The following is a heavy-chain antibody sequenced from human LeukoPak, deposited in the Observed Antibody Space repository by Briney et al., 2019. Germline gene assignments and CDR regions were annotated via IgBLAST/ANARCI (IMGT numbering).Heavy chain of an antibody. V-gene: IGHV1-18*01. CDR3: AIIDLSSGFDY. CDR2: ISPYNGNT. Sequence: ASVKVSCKPFGYSFKTYGIDWLRQAPGQGLEWMGWISPYNGNTQYAEQFQGRFALTTDTSTSTVYMELRSLRSDDTAIYYCAIIDLSSGFDYWGQGTPVTVSS. CDR1: GYSFKTYG. D-gene: IGHD1-26*01. J-gene: IGHJ4*02.